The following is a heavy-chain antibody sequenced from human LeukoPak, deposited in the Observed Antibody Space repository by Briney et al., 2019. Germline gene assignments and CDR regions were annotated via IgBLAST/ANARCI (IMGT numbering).Heavy chain of an antibody. CDR3: ARGIAARLHYYYMDV. Sequence: GGSLRLSCAASGFTFSDYYMSWIRQAPGKGLEWVAVISYDGSNKYYADSVKGRFTISRDNSKNTLYLQMNSLRAEDTAVYYCARGIAARLHYYYMDVWGKGTTVTVSS. CDR2: ISYDGSNK. D-gene: IGHD6-6*01. V-gene: IGHV3-30-3*01. CDR1: GFTFSDYY. J-gene: IGHJ6*03.